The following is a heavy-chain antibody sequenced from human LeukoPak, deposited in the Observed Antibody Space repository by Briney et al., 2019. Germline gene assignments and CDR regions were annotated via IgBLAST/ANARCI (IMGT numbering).Heavy chain of an antibody. CDR1: GFTFSSYW. Sequence: GGSLRLSCAASGFTFSSYWMSWVRQTPAKGLECVSAISGDGVSPYYVDSVRGRFTISRDNSKNTLYLQMHSLRVEDTAVYFCARGPGAFPYFFDNWGQGTLVTVPS. CDR2: ISGDGVSP. V-gene: IGHV3-23*01. CDR3: ARGPGAFPYFFDN. J-gene: IGHJ4*02. D-gene: IGHD4/OR15-4a*01.